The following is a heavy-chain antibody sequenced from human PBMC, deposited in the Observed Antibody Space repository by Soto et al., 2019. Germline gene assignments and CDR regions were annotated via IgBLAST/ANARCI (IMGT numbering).Heavy chain of an antibody. CDR2: IIPVFGAT. D-gene: IGHD3-22*01. V-gene: IGHV1-69*01. CDR3: AGSPEVSYALSQLVITTFGLY. CDR1: GGTFSSYA. J-gene: IGHJ4*02. Sequence: QVQLVQSGAEVKKPGSSVKVSCKASGGTFSSYAFSWVRQAPGQGLEWMGGIIPVFGATNYAQRFQGRVTITADASTSTAYMDLSSLRSEDTAVYYCAGSPEVSYALSQLVITTFGLYWGQGTLVTVSP.